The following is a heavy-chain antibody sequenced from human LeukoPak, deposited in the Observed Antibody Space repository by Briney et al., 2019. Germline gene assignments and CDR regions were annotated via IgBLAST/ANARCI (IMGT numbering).Heavy chain of an antibody. V-gene: IGHV3-30*18. CDR1: GFTFSDYG. J-gene: IGHJ6*02. D-gene: IGHD3-10*01. CDR3: VKSYGSSHYYYYGLDV. Sequence: GGSLRLSCAASGFTFSDYGMHWVGQAPGKGLEWVAVISYDGINKYSADSVKGRFTVSRDNSKNTLSLQMNSLRPEDTAMYYCVKSYGSSHYYYYGLDVWGQGTTVTVSS. CDR2: ISYDGINK.